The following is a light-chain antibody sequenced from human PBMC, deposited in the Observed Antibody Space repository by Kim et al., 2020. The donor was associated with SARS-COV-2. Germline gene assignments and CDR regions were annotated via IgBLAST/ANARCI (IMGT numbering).Light chain of an antibody. J-gene: IGLJ1*01. CDR1: KLGDKY. CDR3: QAWDSSTHNYV. CDR2: QDK. Sequence: PGQAASITCSGYKLGDKYVSWYQQRPGQSPVVVIYQDKQRPSGIPERFAGSNSGNTATLTISGTQAMDEADYYCQAWDSSTHNYVFGAGTKVTVL. V-gene: IGLV3-1*01.